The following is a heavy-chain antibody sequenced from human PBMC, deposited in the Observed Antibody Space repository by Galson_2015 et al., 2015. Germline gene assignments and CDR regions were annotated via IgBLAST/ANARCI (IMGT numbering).Heavy chain of an antibody. V-gene: IGHV1-46*01. CDR1: GYIFTSYY. CDR2: INPSGGRT. J-gene: IGHJ6*02. Sequence: SVKVSCKASGYIFTSYYMHWVRQAPGQGLEWMGIINPSGGRTSYAQKFQGRVTMTRDTSTRTVYMELSSLRSEDTAVYYCARGPLDYYGMDVWGQGTTVSVSS. CDR3: ARGPLDYYGMDV.